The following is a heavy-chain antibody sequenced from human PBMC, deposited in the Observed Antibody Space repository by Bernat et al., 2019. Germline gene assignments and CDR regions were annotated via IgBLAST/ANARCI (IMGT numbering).Heavy chain of an antibody. Sequence: EVQLVETGGGLVQPGGSLRLSCAASGFTLSTSWMHWVRQAPGKGLVWVSRITGDGSSTIYADSVKGRFTISRDNAKNTLNLQMNNLRAEDTAVYYCARDRSYTMDVWGQGTTVTVSS. D-gene: IGHD4-11*01. V-gene: IGHV3-74*01. CDR2: ITGDGSST. CDR1: GFTLSTSW. CDR3: ARDRSYTMDV. J-gene: IGHJ6*02.